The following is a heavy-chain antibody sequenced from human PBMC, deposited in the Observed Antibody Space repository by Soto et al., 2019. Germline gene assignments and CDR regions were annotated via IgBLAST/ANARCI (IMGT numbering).Heavy chain of an antibody. J-gene: IGHJ6*02. CDR2: ISSTSGTI. D-gene: IGHD6-19*01. Sequence: EGQLVESGGNLVRPGGSLRLSCEASGFVFSTYSVNWVRQAPGKGLEWISYISSTSGTIYYADSVKGRFTIFRDNAKNSLFLQMNGLRDDDTAVYYCANQKIRFSVAGTLYGLGVWGQGTTVTVSS. CDR3: ANQKIRFSVAGTLYGLGV. CDR1: GFVFSTYS. V-gene: IGHV3-48*02.